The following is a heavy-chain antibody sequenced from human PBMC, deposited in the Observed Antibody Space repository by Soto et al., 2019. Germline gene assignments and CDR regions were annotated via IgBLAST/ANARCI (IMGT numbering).Heavy chain of an antibody. V-gene: IGHV3-30-3*01. D-gene: IGHD3-10*01. CDR1: GFTFSSYA. CDR2: ISYDGSNK. J-gene: IGHJ6*02. Sequence: GGSLRLSCAASGFTFSSYAMHWVRQAPGKGLEWVAVISYDGSNKYYADSVKGRFTISRDNSKTTLYLQMNSLRAEDTAVYYCARVSYYGSGSLTYYYYGMDVWGQGTTVTVSS. CDR3: ARVSYYGSGSLTYYYYGMDV.